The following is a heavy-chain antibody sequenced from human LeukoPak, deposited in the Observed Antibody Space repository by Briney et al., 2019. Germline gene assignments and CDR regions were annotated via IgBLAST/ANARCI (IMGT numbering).Heavy chain of an antibody. Sequence: SETLSLTCTVSGGSISSYYWSWIRQPPGKGLEWIGSIYYSGSTYYNPSLKSRVTISVDTSKNQFSLKLSSVTAADTAVYYCANPDSGSYFQHWGQGTLVTVSS. V-gene: IGHV4-59*05. CDR1: GGSISSYY. CDR3: ANPDSGSYFQH. J-gene: IGHJ1*01. CDR2: IYYSGST. D-gene: IGHD1-26*01.